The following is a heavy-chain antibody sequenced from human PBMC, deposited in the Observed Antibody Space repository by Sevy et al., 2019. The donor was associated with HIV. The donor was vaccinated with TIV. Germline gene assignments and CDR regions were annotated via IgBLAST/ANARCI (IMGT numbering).Heavy chain of an antibody. CDR1: GFTFRNYA. J-gene: IGHJ4*02. D-gene: IGHD6-19*01. Sequence: GGSLRLSCAASGFTFRNYAIHWVRQAPGKRLEWVAVISRDGSHKYSADSVKGRFTISRDNSKNTLYLQMNSLRAEDTAMYYCARDPTIYASGWYYFDYWGQGTLVTVSS. CDR3: ARDPTIYASGWYYFDY. V-gene: IGHV3-30*04. CDR2: ISRDGSHK.